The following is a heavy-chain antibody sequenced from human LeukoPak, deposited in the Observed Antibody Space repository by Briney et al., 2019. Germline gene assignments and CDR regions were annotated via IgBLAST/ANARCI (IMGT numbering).Heavy chain of an antibody. Sequence: SETLSLTCAVYGGSFSGYYWSWVRQPPGKGLEWIGEINHSGSTNYNPSLKSRVTISVDTSKNQFSLKLSSVTAADTAVYYCARNIVVVPAAILPDYWGQGTLVTVSS. CDR1: GGSFSGYY. D-gene: IGHD2-2*01. J-gene: IGHJ4*02. CDR2: INHSGST. V-gene: IGHV4-34*01. CDR3: ARNIVVVPAAILPDY.